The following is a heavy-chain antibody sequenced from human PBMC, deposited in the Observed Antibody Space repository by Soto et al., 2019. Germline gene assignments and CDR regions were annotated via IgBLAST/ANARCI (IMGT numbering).Heavy chain of an antibody. D-gene: IGHD2-2*01. CDR3: ASGKARDAEIYNWFDT. CDR1: GHTFTGYY. CDR2: INHNSGGT. V-gene: IGHV1-2*02. J-gene: IGHJ5*02. Sequence: QVQPVQSGAEVKKPGASVKISCKASGHTFTGYYIHWVRQSPGQGLEWLGWINHNSGGTDYGQKFHGRVTMTRDTSISTVYMELTRLRSADTAVYYCASGKARDAEIYNWFDTWGQGTLVTVSS.